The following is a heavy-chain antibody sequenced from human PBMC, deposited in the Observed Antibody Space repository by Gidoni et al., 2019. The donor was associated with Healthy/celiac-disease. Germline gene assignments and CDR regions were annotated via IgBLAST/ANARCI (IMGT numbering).Heavy chain of an antibody. D-gene: IGHD6-19*01. CDR2: IYYSGST. CDR3: ARKGSSGWYLDY. J-gene: IGHJ4*02. CDR1: GGSISSSSYY. V-gene: IGHV4-39*01. Sequence: QLQLQESGPGLVKPSETLSLTCTVAGGSISSSSYYWGWIRQPPGKGLEWIGSIYYSGSTYYNPSLKSRVTISVDTSKNQFSLKLSSVTAADTAVYYCARKGSSGWYLDYWGQGTLVTVSS.